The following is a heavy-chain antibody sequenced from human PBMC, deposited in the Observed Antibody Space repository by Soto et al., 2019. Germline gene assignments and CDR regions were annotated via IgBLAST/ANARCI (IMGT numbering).Heavy chain of an antibody. CDR3: ARRNTAGFLRYFDN. CDR1: GGTLTNFINYP. CDR2: IVPNIGTV. Sequence: QVQLVQYGAEVMQPGSSVKVSCKPSGGTLTNFINYPINWVRQSPGQGLEWMGGIVPNIGTVNYAQKFQGRVTMTADKSTGTVYMELSSLRADDSALYYCARRNTAGFLRYFDNWGQGTLVTVSS. D-gene: IGHD6-19*01. V-gene: IGHV1-69*06. J-gene: IGHJ4*02.